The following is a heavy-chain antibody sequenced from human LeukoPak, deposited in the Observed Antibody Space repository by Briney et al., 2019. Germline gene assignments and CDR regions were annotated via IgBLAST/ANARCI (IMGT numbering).Heavy chain of an antibody. Sequence: SQTLSLTCTVSGGSITSGDYCWSWIRQPPGKGLEWIGYICYSGSTYYNPSLKSRVTISVDTSKNQFSLKLSSVTAADTAVYYCAGGSEEKYYYDSSGYRDYWGQGTLVTVSS. J-gene: IGHJ4*02. CDR3: AGGSEEKYYYDSSGYRDY. CDR2: ICYSGST. D-gene: IGHD3-22*01. CDR1: GGSITSGDYC. V-gene: IGHV4-30-4*08.